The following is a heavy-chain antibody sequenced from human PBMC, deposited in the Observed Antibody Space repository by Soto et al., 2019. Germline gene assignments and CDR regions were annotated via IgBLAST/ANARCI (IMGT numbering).Heavy chain of an antibody. CDR3: SRRLKLGADYYGMDV. Sequence: PSQTLSLTCAISGDSVSSTSAAWNWIRQSPSRGLERLGRTFYRSKWYYDYAVSVKSRITINPDTSKNQFSLQLNSVTPEDTAVYYCSRRLKLGADYYGMDVWGQGTTVTVSS. CDR1: GDSVSSTSAA. CDR2: TFYRSKWYY. D-gene: IGHD1-26*01. J-gene: IGHJ6*02. V-gene: IGHV6-1*01.